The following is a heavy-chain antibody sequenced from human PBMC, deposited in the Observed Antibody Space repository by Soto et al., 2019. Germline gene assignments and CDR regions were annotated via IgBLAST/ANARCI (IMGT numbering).Heavy chain of an antibody. CDR1: GYSFTSYW. Sequence: PGESLKISCKGSGYSFTSYWIGWVRQMPGKGLEWMGIIYPGDSDTRYSPSFQGQVTISADKSISTAYLQWSSLKASDTAMYYCARYRVGATSYYYGIDVWGQGTTVTVSS. CDR3: ARYRVGATSYYYGIDV. V-gene: IGHV5-51*01. CDR2: IYPGDSDT. D-gene: IGHD1-26*01. J-gene: IGHJ6*02.